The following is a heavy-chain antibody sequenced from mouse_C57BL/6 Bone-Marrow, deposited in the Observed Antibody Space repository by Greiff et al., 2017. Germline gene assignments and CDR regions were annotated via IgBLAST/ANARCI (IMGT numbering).Heavy chain of an antibody. CDR2: IDPENGDT. Sequence: VQLQQSGAELVRPGASVKLSCTASGFNIKDDYMPWVKQRPEQGLEWIGWIDPENGDTESASKFPGKATITADKSSNTAYLQLSSLTSEDTAVDYGTTNYDGSLAWFAYWGQGTLGTVSA. CDR1: GFNIKDDY. J-gene: IGHJ3*01. V-gene: IGHV14-4*01. D-gene: IGHD1-1*01. CDR3: TTNYDGSLAWFAY.